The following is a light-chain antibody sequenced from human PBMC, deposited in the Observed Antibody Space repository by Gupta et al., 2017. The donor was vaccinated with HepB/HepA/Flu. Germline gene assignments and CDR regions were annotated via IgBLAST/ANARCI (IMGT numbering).Light chain of an antibody. CDR2: DAS. CDR3: QQRSNWPIT. CDR1: QSVNSY. Sequence: EIVLTQSPPTLSLSPGERATLSCRASQSVNSYLAWYQQKPGQAPRLLIYDASNRAAGIPARFSGSGSGTDFTLSISSLEPEDLAVYYCQQRSNWPITFGQGTRLEIK. J-gene: IGKJ5*01. V-gene: IGKV3-11*01.